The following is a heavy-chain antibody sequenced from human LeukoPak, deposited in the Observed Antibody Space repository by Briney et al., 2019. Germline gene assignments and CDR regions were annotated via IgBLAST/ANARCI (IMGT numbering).Heavy chain of an antibody. D-gene: IGHD6-19*01. J-gene: IGHJ4*02. CDR1: GGSISSHC. CDR3: AEGGQWLRV. CDR2: ICTSGST. Sequence: PSETLSPTCTVSGGSISSHCWSCIRQPAGKGLEWIGRICTSGSTNYNPSLKSRVTMSVDTSKNQFSLKLSSVTAADTAVYYCAEGGQWLRVWGQGTLVTVSS. V-gene: IGHV4-4*07.